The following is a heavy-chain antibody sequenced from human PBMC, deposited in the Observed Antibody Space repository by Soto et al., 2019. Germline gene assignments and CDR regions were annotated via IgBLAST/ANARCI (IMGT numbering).Heavy chain of an antibody. J-gene: IGHJ3*02. D-gene: IGHD3-22*01. CDR3: AREGGSYDSGGYLIRGAFDI. Sequence: TSETLSLTCSVSGDSISRIDYYWTWIRQHPEKGLEWIGNIYFRGNTYYSPSLESRLTISVDTSKNQFPLKLTSVTAADTAVYYCAREGGSYDSGGYLIRGAFDIWGQGTMVTVS. CDR2: IYFRGNT. CDR1: GDSISRIDYY. V-gene: IGHV4-31*03.